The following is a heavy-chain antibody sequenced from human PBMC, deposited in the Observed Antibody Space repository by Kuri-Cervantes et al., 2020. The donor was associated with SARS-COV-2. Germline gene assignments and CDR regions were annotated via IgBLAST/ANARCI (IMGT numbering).Heavy chain of an antibody. J-gene: IGHJ4*02. D-gene: IGHD3-3*01. CDR1: GFTFSSYW. V-gene: IGHV3-7*01. CDR2: IKQDGSEK. Sequence: GESLKISCAASGFTFSSYWMSWVRQAPGKGLEWVANIKQDGSEKYYVDSVKGRFTISRDNAKNSLYLQMNSLRAEDTAVYYCAREIITIFGVNFDYWGQGTLVTDSS. CDR3: AREIITIFGVNFDY.